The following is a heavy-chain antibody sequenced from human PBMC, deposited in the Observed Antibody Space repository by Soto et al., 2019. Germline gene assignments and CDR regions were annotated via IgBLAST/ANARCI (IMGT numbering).Heavy chain of an antibody. CDR1: GFTFSSYA. Sequence: PGGSLRLSCAASGFTFSSYAMSWVRQAPGKGLEWVSAISGSGGSTYYADSVKGRFTISRDNSKNTLYLQMNSLRAEDTAVYYCAKGYDFWSGYYLSHYFDYWGQGTLVTVSS. CDR2: ISGSGGST. D-gene: IGHD3-3*01. V-gene: IGHV3-23*01. CDR3: AKGYDFWSGYYLSHYFDY. J-gene: IGHJ4*02.